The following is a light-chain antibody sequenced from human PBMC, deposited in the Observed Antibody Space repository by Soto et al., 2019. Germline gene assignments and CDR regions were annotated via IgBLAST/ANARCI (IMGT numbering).Light chain of an antibody. CDR3: SSYAGSNNFV. J-gene: IGLJ1*01. CDR1: RSDVGGYNY. CDR2: EVS. Sequence: QSALTQPPSASGSPGQSVTISCTGTRSDVGGYNYVSWYQQHPDKAPKLMIYEVSKRPSGVPDRFSGSKSGNTASLTVSGLQAEDEADYYCSSYAGSNNFVFGTGTKLTVL. V-gene: IGLV2-8*01.